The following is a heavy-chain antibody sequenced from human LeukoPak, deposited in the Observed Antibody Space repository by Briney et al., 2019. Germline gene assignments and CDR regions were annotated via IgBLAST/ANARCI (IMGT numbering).Heavy chain of an antibody. CDR1: GGSISSGGYY. V-gene: IGHV4-31*03. J-gene: IGHJ6*02. Sequence: SETLSLTCIVSGGSISSGGYYWRWIRQHPGKGLEWIGYIYYSGSTYYNPSLKSRVTISVDTSKNQFSLKLSSVTAADTAVYYCARDQVYYYGMDVWGQGTTVTVSS. CDR2: IYYSGST. CDR3: ARDQVYYYGMDV.